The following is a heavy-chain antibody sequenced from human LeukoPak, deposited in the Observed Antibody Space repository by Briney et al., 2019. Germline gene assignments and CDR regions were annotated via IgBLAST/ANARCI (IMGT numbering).Heavy chain of an antibody. Sequence: SETLSLTCTVSGGSISTYYWSWIRQPPGKGLECLGFIFHTGTTNYNPSLKSRVTISVDTSKNQFSLKLSSVTAADTAIYYCARTYCGTNACPFDHWGQGNLVTVSS. CDR3: ARTYCGTNACPFDH. CDR2: IFHTGTT. J-gene: IGHJ4*02. V-gene: IGHV4-59*08. D-gene: IGHD2-21*01. CDR1: GGSISTYY.